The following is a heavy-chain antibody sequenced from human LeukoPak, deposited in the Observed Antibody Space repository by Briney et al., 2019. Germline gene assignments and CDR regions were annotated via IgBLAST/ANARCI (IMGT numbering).Heavy chain of an antibody. CDR1: GFTFSSYG. CDR3: ARDPDDYGDYSYFDY. V-gene: IGHV3-33*01. J-gene: IGHJ4*02. Sequence: TGRSLRLSCAASGFTFSSYGMHWVRQAPGKGLEWVAVIWYDGSNKYYADSVKGRFTISRDNSKNTLFLQMNSLRAEDTAVYYCARDPDDYGDYSYFDYWGQGTLVTVSS. CDR2: IWYDGSNK. D-gene: IGHD4-17*01.